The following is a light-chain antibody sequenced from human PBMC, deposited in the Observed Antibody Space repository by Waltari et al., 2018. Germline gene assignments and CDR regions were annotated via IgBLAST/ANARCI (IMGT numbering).Light chain of an antibody. CDR3: QTGGHGTWV. CDR1: SGHSTNI. V-gene: IGLV4-69*01. J-gene: IGLJ3*02. Sequence: QLVLTQSPSASASLGASVKLTCTLSSGHSTNIIAWLQQQPEKGPRYLMNVNSDGSHKKGVGIPDRVSGSSSGAERYLTISSLQSEDEADYYCQTGGHGTWVFGGGTRLTIL. CDR2: VNSDGSH.